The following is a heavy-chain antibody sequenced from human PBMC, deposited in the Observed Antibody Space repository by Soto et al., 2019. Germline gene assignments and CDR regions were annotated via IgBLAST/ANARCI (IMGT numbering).Heavy chain of an antibody. Sequence: EVQLEESGGGLIKPGESLTLSCAASDFILSDAWMKWVRQAPGKGLEWVGRIKSKAHGWTTYYAATLKGRFTILRDDSKNTLYLQMNSLQTEDTAMYYCASYRDSSGLRRYDYWGQGALVTVSS. J-gene: IGHJ4*02. CDR1: DFILSDAW. CDR3: ASYRDSSGLRRYDY. V-gene: IGHV3-15*07. CDR2: IKSKAHGWTT. D-gene: IGHD3-22*01.